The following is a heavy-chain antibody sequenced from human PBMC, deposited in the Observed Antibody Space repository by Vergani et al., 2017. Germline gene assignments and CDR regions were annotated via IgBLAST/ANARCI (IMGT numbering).Heavy chain of an antibody. Sequence: QLQLQESGPGLVKPSETLSLTCTVSGGSISSSSYYWGWIRQPPGKGLEWIGSIYYSGSTYYNPSLKSRVTRSVDTSKNQFSLKLSSVTAADTAVYYCVGRWGSPNSMLLSYWYFDLWGRGTLVTVSS. J-gene: IGHJ2*01. CDR2: IYYSGST. CDR1: GGSISSSSYY. CDR3: VGRWGSPNSMLLSYWYFDL. D-gene: IGHD4/OR15-4a*01. V-gene: IGHV4-39*07.